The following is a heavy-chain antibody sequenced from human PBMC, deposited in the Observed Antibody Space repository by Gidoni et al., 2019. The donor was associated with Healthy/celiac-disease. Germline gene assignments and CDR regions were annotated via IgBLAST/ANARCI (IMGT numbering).Heavy chain of an antibody. V-gene: IGHV3-15*07. D-gene: IGHD2-15*01. J-gene: IGHJ4*02. CDR2: MKRKTNVSTT. CDR3: TTDLLFVVVVAARYH. CDR1: VFTFSTSW. Sequence: EVQLVESGGGLVTPGWSLRISCEASVFTFSTSWMNGVLPAHRKGLEWVDRMKRKTNVSTTDYAEPVKGRFIISRDDSKNTLYLQMNSLKTEDTAVYYCTTDLLFVVVVAARYHWGQGTLVTVSS.